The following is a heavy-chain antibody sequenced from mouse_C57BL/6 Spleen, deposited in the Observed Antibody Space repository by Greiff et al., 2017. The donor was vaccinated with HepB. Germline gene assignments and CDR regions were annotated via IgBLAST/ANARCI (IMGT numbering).Heavy chain of an antibody. D-gene: IGHD2-4*01. J-gene: IGHJ4*01. V-gene: IGHV1-19*01. CDR2: INPYNGGT. CDR3: ANDYDGAMDY. Sequence: VQLQQSGPVLVKPGASVKMSCKASGYTFTDYYMNWVKQSHGKSLEWIGVINPYNGGTSYNQKFKGKATLTVDKSSSTAYMELNSLTSEDSAVYYCANDYDGAMDYWGQGTSVTVSS. CDR1: GYTFTDYY.